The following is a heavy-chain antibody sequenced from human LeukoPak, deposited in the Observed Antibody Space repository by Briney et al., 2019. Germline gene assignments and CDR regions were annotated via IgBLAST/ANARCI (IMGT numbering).Heavy chain of an antibody. V-gene: IGHV1-2*02. CDR1: GYTFTRYY. J-gene: IGHJ1*01. CDR2: IDPNSGGT. Sequence: ASVKVSCKASGYTFTRYYMHWVRQAPGQGLEWMGWIDPNSGGTNYAQKFQGRVTMTRDTSISTAHMELSRLRSDDTAVYYCAREDLYYYDSSGSEYFQHWGQGTLVTVSS. CDR3: AREDLYYYDSSGSEYFQH. D-gene: IGHD3-22*01.